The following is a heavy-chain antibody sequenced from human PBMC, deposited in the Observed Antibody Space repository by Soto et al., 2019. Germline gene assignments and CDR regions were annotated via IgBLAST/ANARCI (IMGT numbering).Heavy chain of an antibody. CDR2: INHSGST. CDR1: GGSFSGYY. D-gene: IGHD3-10*01. CDR3: ARGLILWFGELLYDDLYYFDY. V-gene: IGHV4-34*01. J-gene: IGHJ4*02. Sequence: QVQLQQWGAGLLKPSETLSLTCAVYGGSFSGYYWSWIRQPPGKGLEWIGEINHSGSTNYNPPLKRRVTISVDTSKTEFSLQLSSVTAADTAVYYCARGLILWFGELLYDDLYYFDYWGQGTLVTVSS.